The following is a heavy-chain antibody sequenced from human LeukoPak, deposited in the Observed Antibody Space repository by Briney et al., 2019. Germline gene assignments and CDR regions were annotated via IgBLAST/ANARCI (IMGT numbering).Heavy chain of an antibody. CDR3: ATIAGSPSF. Sequence: PSETLSLTCTVSGGSMNAYYWTWFRQPPGKGLEWIGYIYYSGSTNHNPSLKSRLTISVDTSNNQFSLKLSSVTAADTAVYYCATIAGSPSFWGQGTLVTVSS. CDR2: IYYSGST. D-gene: IGHD6-6*01. CDR1: GGSMNAYY. J-gene: IGHJ4*02. V-gene: IGHV4-59*08.